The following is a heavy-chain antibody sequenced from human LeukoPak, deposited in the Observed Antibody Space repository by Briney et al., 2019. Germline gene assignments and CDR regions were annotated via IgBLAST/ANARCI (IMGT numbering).Heavy chain of an antibody. CDR2: FDPEDGET. V-gene: IGHV1-24*01. CDR3: ARGLPGYCSSTSSSESRYNWFDP. J-gene: IGHJ5*02. CDR1: GYTLTELS. D-gene: IGHD2-2*01. Sequence: ASAKVSCKVSGYTLTELSMHWVRQAPGKGREWMGGFDPEDGETINAQKFQGRVTMTEDTSTDTAYMELSSMRSEDTAVYYCARGLPGYCSSTSSSESRYNWFDPWGQGTLVTVSS.